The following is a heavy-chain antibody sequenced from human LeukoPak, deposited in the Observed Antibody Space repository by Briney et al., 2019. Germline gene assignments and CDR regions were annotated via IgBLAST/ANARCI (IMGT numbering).Heavy chain of an antibody. CDR2: INHSGST. J-gene: IGHJ4*02. V-gene: IGHV4-34*01. CDR3: ARGPYYGDYATDY. D-gene: IGHD4-17*01. CDR1: GGSFSGYY. Sequence: SETLSLTCAVYGGSFSGYYWSWIRQPPGKGLERIGEINHSGSTNYNPSLKSRVTISVDTSKNQFSLKLSSVTAADTAVYYCARGPYYGDYATDYWGQGTLVTVSS.